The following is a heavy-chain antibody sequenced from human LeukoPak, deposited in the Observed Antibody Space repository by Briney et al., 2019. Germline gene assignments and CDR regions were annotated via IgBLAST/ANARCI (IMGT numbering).Heavy chain of an antibody. CDR3: ARGSGD. CDR2: ISDDGNNK. V-gene: IGHV3-30*03. Sequence: PGGSLRLSCAASGFTFTSYAIHWVRQAPGKGLEWVAVISDDGNNKFYADSVKGRFTISRDNSKNTVYVQMDRLRAEDTALYYCARGSGDWGQGTLVTVSS. J-gene: IGHJ4*02. CDR1: GFTFTSYA. D-gene: IGHD7-27*01.